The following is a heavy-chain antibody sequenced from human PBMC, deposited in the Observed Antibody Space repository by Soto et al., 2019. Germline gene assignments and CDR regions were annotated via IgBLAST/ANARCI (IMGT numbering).Heavy chain of an antibody. CDR1: GYSFTSYW. CDR3: ARLGPGNPASPEYCSSTSGCPIHFDY. CDR2: IYPGDSDT. D-gene: IGHD2-2*01. J-gene: IGHJ4*02. V-gene: IGHV5-51*01. Sequence: GESLKISCKGSGYSFTSYWIGWVRQMPGKGLEWMGIIYPGDSDTRYSPSFQGQVTISADKSISTAYLQWSSLKASDTAMYYCARLGPGNPASPEYCSSTSGCPIHFDYWGQGTLVTVSS.